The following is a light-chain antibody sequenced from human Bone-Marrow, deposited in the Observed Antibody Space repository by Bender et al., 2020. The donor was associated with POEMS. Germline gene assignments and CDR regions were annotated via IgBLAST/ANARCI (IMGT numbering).Light chain of an antibody. CDR2: DVS. CDR3: SSYTSSNALVV. CDR1: SSDVGSYNY. Sequence: QSALTQPASVSGSPGQSITISCTGTSSDVGSYNYVSWYQQHPGKAPKLMIYDVSNRPSGVSNRFSGSKSVNTASLTNSGLQAEDEADYYCSSYTSSNALVVFGGGTKLTVL. V-gene: IGLV2-14*03. J-gene: IGLJ2*01.